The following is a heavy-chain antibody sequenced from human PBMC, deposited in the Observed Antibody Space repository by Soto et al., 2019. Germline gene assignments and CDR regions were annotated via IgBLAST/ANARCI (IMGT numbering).Heavy chain of an antibody. CDR2: ISSSSSSYI. D-gene: IGHD2-15*01. V-gene: IGHV3-21*01. Sequence: LRLSCAASGFTFSSYSMNWVRQAPGKGLEWVSSISSSSSSYIYYADSVKGRFTISRDNAKNSLYLQMNSLRAEDTAVYYCARDLRGYGGGGSCSYGMDVWGQVTTVTFSS. J-gene: IGHJ6*02. CDR1: GFTFSSYS. CDR3: ARDLRGYGGGGSCSYGMDV.